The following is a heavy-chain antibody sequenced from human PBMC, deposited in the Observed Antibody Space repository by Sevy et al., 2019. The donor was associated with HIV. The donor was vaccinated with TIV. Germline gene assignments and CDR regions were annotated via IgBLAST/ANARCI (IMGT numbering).Heavy chain of an antibody. CDR2: IKNSGST. V-gene: IGHV4-34*01. CDR1: GGSFSGYY. Sequence: SETLSLTCAVYGGSFSGYYWSWIRQPPGKGLEWVGEIKNSGSTNYNPSLKSRVTISVDTSKNQFSLKLSSVTAADTAVYYCERGILGGRGWSFDYWGQGTLVTVSS. D-gene: IGHD6-19*01. J-gene: IGHJ4*02. CDR3: ERGILGGRGWSFDY.